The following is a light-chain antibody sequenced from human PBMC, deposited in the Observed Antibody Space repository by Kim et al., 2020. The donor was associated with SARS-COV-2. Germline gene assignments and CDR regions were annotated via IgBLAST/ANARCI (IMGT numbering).Light chain of an antibody. J-gene: IGLJ2*01. CDR3: LLSYSDSRV. CDR1: TGAVTSGHF. Sequence: PRGPVTLTSDSGTGAVTSGHFSYWFQQKPAQAPRTLIYDTRNRHSWTPARFSGSLHGGKAALTLSAAQAEDEADYYCLLSYSDSRVFGGGTQLTVL. V-gene: IGLV7-46*01. CDR2: DTR.